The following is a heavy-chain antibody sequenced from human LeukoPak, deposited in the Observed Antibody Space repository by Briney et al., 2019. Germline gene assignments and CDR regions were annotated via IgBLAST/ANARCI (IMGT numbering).Heavy chain of an antibody. CDR3: ARAPWAYGNYVHAFDI. Sequence: SETLSLTCTVSGGSFRGDYYWAWIRQPPGKGLEWIGSIYSGGRIYYNPSLKSRVSISIDTSNNDLSLKVTSVTAADTAGYYCARAPWAYGNYVHAFDIWGQGTMVTVSS. V-gene: IGHV4-39*07. CDR2: IYSGGRI. J-gene: IGHJ3*02. CDR1: GGSFRGDYY. D-gene: IGHD4-11*01.